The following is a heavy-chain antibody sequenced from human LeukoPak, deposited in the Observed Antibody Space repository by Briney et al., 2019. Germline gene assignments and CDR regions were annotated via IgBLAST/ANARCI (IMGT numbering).Heavy chain of an antibody. J-gene: IGHJ4*02. CDR1: GYTFTGYY. CDR3: ARDPDIVVVPAARGDY. V-gene: IGHV1-2*02. CDR2: NNPNSGGT. Sequence: ASVKVSCKASGYTFTGYYMHWVRQAPGQGLEWMGWNNPNSGGTNYAQKFQGRVTMTRDTSISTAYMELSRLRSDDTAVYYCARDPDIVVVPAARGDYWGQGTLVTVSS. D-gene: IGHD2-2*01.